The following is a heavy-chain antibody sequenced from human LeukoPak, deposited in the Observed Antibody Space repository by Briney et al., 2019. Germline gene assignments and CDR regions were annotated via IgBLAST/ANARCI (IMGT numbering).Heavy chain of an antibody. CDR1: GFTVSSNY. J-gene: IGHJ3*02. Sequence: PGGSLRLSCAASGFTVSSNYMSWVRQAPGKGLEWVSVIYSGGSTYYADSVKGRFTVSRDNSKNTLYLQMNSLRAEDTAVYYCARAPFTYDSSGDSFDIWGQGTMVAVSS. D-gene: IGHD3-22*01. CDR2: IYSGGST. V-gene: IGHV3-66*01. CDR3: ARAPFTYDSSGDSFDI.